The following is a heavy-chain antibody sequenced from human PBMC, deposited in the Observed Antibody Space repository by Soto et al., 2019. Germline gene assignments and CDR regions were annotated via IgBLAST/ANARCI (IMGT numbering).Heavy chain of an antibody. CDR3: ARYIRGPTVYYFDF. CDR2: VSYNGGDT. J-gene: IGHJ4*02. CDR1: GFTFSSYA. Sequence: GGSLRLSCAASGFTFSSYAMTWVRQAPGKGLEWVSIVSYNGGDTYYADSVKGRFTISRDNSKDTVDLQMNGLRAEDTAVYYCARYIRGPTVYYFDFWVPGVLVTVSS. V-gene: IGHV3-23*01. D-gene: IGHD1-1*01.